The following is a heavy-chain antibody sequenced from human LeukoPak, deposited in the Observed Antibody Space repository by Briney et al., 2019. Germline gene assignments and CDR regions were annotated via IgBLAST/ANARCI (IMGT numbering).Heavy chain of an antibody. J-gene: IGHJ4*02. V-gene: IGHV1-18*04. Sequence: ASVTVSCKPSGHIFTSNSISWVRQAPGQGLEWMGWISTFNGYTNYAKNLQGRVTMTRDTSTRTVYMEMRNMRSDDTAVYYCARGEFYYDLWGQGTLVTVSS. CDR1: GHIFTSNS. CDR2: ISTFNGYT. D-gene: IGHD3-16*01. CDR3: ARGEFYYDL.